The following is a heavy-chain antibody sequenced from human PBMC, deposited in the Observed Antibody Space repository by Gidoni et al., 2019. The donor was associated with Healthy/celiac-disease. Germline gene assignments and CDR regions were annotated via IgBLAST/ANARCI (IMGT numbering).Heavy chain of an antibody. CDR3: ARERSSGYDYYFDY. J-gene: IGHJ4*02. CDR2: ISSSSSTI. CDR1: GFTFRSYS. D-gene: IGHD5-12*01. V-gene: IGHV3-48*01. Sequence: EVQLVESGGGLVQPGGSLRLSCAASGFTFRSYSMNWVRQAPGKGLEGVSYISSSSSTIYYADSVKGRFTISRDKAKNSLYLQMNSLRAEDTAVYYCARERSSGYDYYFDYWGQGTLVTVSS.